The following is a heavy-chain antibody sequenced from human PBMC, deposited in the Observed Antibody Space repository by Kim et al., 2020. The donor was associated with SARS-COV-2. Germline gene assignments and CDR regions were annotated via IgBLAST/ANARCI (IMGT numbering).Heavy chain of an antibody. Sequence: GESLKISCKGSGYSFTSYWISWVRQMPGKGLEWMGRIDPSDSYTNYSPSFQGHGTISADKSISTAYLQWSSLKASDTAMYYCARQSGMGYDILTCYQDHDAFHIWWHLTMLTVSS. J-gene: IGHJ3*02. CDR1: GYSFTSYW. V-gene: IGHV5-10-1*01. CDR2: IDPSDSYT. D-gene: IGHD3-9*01. CDR3: ARQSGMGYDILTCYQDHDAFHI.